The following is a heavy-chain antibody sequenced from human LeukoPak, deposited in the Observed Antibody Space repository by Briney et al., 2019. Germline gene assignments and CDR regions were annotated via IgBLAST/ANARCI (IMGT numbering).Heavy chain of an antibody. V-gene: IGHV3-23*01. J-gene: IGHJ4*02. D-gene: IGHD3-3*01. CDR1: GFTFSGYA. Sequence: GGSLRLSCAASGFTFSGYAMSWVRQAPGKGLEWVSAISGSGGSTYHADSVKGRFTISRDNSKNTLYLQMNSLRAEDTAVYYCAKTHPYGFWSGYYEGVFDYWGQGTLVTVSS. CDR2: ISGSGGST. CDR3: AKTHPYGFWSGYYEGVFDY.